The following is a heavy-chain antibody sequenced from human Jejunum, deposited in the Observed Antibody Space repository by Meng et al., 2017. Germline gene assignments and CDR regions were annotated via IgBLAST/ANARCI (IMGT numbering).Heavy chain of an antibody. D-gene: IGHD3-10*02. J-gene: IGHJ2*01. CDR2: VYHSGST. CDR1: GGSIESNNW. Sequence: QVQLQESGPGLGKPSETRSLTCAVSGGSIESNNWWTWIRQPPGQGLEWIGEVYHSGSTHYNPSLQSRVTISIDNSKNRFSLSLNSVTAADTAIYYCARADYVRYFDLWGRGTLVTVSS. CDR3: ARADYVRYFDL. V-gene: IGHV4-4*02.